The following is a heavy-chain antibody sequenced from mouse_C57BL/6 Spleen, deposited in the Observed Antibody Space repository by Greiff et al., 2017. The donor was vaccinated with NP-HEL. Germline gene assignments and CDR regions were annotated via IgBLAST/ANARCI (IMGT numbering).Heavy chain of an antibody. V-gene: IGHV5-16*01. J-gene: IGHJ1*03. Sequence: EVQVVESEGGLVQPGSSMKLSCTASGFTFSDYYMAWVRQVPEKGLEWVANINYDGSSTYYLDSLKSRFIISRDNAKNILYLQMSSLKSEDTATYYCARVYGSSYGYWYFDVWGTGTTVTVSS. CDR1: GFTFSDYY. CDR3: ARVYGSSYGYWYFDV. D-gene: IGHD1-1*01. CDR2: INYDGSST.